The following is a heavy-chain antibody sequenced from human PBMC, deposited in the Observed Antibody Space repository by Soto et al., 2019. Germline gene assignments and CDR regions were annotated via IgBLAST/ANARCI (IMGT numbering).Heavy chain of an antibody. CDR3: AKALDRFGELLPSFDY. D-gene: IGHD3-10*01. CDR2: ISWNSGSI. Sequence: PGGSLRLSCATSGFILSDCAMNWVRQAPGKGLEWVSYISWNSGSIGYADSVKGRFTISRDNAKNSLYLQMNSLRAEDTALYYCAKALDRFGELLPSFDYWGQGTLVTVSS. V-gene: IGHV3-9*01. J-gene: IGHJ4*02. CDR1: GFILSDCA.